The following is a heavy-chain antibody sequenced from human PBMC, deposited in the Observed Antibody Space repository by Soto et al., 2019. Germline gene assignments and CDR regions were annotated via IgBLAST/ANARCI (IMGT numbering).Heavy chain of an antibody. CDR1: GYTFSSYG. Sequence: ASVKVSCKASGYTFSSYGISWVRQAPGQGLEWMGWISGYNDNTYYAQTSQGRVTMTIETSTTTSLELRSLKSNDTAVYYCARDQSSGWYGKDSGLDVWGQGTTVTVSS. V-gene: IGHV1-18*01. J-gene: IGHJ6*02. D-gene: IGHD6-19*01. CDR3: ARDQSSGWYGKDSGLDV. CDR2: ISGYNDNT.